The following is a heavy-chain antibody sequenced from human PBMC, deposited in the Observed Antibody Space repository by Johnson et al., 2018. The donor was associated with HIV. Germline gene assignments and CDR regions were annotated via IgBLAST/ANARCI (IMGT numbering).Heavy chain of an antibody. D-gene: IGHD1-26*01. CDR2: ISYDGSNK. CDR3: AKDMYSGSYRGDAFDI. V-gene: IGHV3-30*04. J-gene: IGHJ3*02. CDR1: GFTFSSYA. Sequence: VQLVESGGGVVQPGRSLRLSCAASGFTFSSYAMHWVRQAPGKGLEWVAVISYDGSNKYYADSVKGRFTISRDNSKNTLYLQMNSLRAEDTDVYYCAKDMYSGSYRGDAFDIWGQGTMVTVSS.